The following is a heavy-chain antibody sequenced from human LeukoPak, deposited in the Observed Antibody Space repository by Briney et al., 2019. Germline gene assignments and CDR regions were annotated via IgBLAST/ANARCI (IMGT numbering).Heavy chain of an antibody. V-gene: IGHV4-61*01. CDR3: AREDSSGYLGY. CDR1: GGSVSSNIYY. Sequence: SETLSLTCTVSGGSVSSNIYYWNWIRQPPGKGLEWIGYIYYSGSTNYNPSLKSRVTISVDTSKNQFSLKVTSLTAADTAVYYCAREDSSGYLGYWGQGTLVTVSS. J-gene: IGHJ4*02. D-gene: IGHD3-22*01. CDR2: IYYSGST.